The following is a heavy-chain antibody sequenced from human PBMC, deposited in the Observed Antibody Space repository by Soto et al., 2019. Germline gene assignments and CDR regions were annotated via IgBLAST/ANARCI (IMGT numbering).Heavy chain of an antibody. V-gene: IGHV1-2*02. CDR1: GYTFIEHY. J-gene: IGHJ4*02. CDR3: ARDLNHYLVPGSLNGFFDD. D-gene: IGHD2-8*01. Sequence: ASVKVSCKASGYTFIEHYIHWLRQAPGQGLEWMGWINPNGGVTKVSQKFEGRVTMTGDTSISTVYMDLSGLRADDMAVYYYARDLNHYLVPGSLNGFFDDWGQGTLVTVSS. CDR2: INPNGGVT.